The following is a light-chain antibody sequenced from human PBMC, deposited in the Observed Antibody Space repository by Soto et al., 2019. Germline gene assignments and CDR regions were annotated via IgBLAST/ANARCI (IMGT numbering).Light chain of an antibody. CDR3: QQRSSCPPIT. J-gene: IGKJ5*01. CDR1: QSVSSY. V-gene: IGKV3-11*01. CDR2: DAS. Sequence: EIVLTQSPATLSLSPGERATLSCRASQSVSSYLAWYQQKPGQAPRLLIYDASNRATGIPARFSGSGSGTDFSLTICSLEPEDFAVDYCQQRSSCPPITFGQGTRLEIK.